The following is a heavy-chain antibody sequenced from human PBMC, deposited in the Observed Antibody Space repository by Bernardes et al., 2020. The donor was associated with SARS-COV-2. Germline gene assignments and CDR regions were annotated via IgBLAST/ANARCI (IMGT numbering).Heavy chain of an antibody. CDR2: IHSNRNS. D-gene: IGHD3-16*01. Sequence: SETLSLTCTVSGASISEYYWGWIRQPPGKGLEYIGYIHSNRNSNYNPSLKSRVTMSVDTSKNQFSLELNSVTAADTAMYYWARHEGGGTYPLDNWGQGILVTVSS. J-gene: IGHJ4*02. V-gene: IGHV4-59*08. CDR1: GASISEYY. CDR3: ARHEGGGTYPLDN.